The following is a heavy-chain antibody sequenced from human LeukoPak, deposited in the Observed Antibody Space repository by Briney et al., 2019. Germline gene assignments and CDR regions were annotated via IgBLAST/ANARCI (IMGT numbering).Heavy chain of an antibody. CDR2: ISVSGGST. CDR3: AKDGSGSYYPNWFDP. V-gene: IGHV3-23*01. Sequence: GGSLRLSCAASGFTFSSYAMSWVRQAPGKGLEWVSAISVSGGSTYYADSVKGRFTISRDNSKNTLYLQMNSLRAEDTAVYYCAKDGSGSYYPNWFDPWGQGTLVTVSS. CDR1: GFTFSSYA. J-gene: IGHJ5*02. D-gene: IGHD3-10*01.